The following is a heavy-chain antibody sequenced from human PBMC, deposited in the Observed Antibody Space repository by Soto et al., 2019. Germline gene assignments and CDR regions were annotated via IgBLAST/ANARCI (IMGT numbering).Heavy chain of an antibody. V-gene: IGHV4-38-2*02. Sequence: PSETLSLTCAISGYSIRSGYFWGWIRQPPGKGLEWIGSMYHSGITYYNLSLKSRVTISVDTSKNQLSLKLSSATAADTAVYYCAREEAPQWFTKGYYGMDVWGQGTTVTVSS. J-gene: IGHJ6*02. D-gene: IGHD2-8*01. CDR2: MYHSGIT. CDR3: AREEAPQWFTKGYYGMDV. CDR1: GYSIRSGYF.